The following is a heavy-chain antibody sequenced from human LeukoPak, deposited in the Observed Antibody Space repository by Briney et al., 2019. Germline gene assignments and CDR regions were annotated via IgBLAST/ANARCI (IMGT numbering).Heavy chain of an antibody. CDR1: GGSISSYY. CDR2: IYYSGST. D-gene: IGHD5/OR15-5a*01. V-gene: IGHV4-59*01. J-gene: IGHJ4*02. CDR3: ARVVSTRNFDY. Sequence: PSETLSLTCTVSGGSISSYYWSWIRQPPGKGLEWIGYIYYSGSTNYNPSLKSRVTISVDTSKNQFSLKLSSVTAADTAVYYCARVVSTRNFDYWGQGTLVTVSS.